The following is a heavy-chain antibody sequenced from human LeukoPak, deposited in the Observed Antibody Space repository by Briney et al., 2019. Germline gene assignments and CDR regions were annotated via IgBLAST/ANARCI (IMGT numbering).Heavy chain of an antibody. V-gene: IGHV1-69*13. D-gene: IGHD2-15*01. CDR3: ARDPTPGCCSGGSCYVPLNYFDY. CDR2: IIPIFGTA. CDR1: GGTISSYA. J-gene: IGHJ4*02. Sequence: SVKVSCKASGGTISSYAISWVRQAPGQGLEWMGGIIPIFGTANYAQKFQGRVTITADESTSTAYMKLSSLRSEDTAVYYCARDPTPGCCSGGSCYVPLNYFDYWGQGTLVTVPS.